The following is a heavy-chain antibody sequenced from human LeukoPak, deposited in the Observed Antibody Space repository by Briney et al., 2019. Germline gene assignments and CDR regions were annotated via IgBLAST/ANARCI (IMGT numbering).Heavy chain of an antibody. J-gene: IGHJ4*02. D-gene: IGHD3-22*01. CDR2: IGSSGSTI. Sequence: GGSLRLSCAASGFTFSDYYMSWIRQAPGKGLEWVSYIGSSGSTIYYADSVKGRFTISRDNAKNSLYLQMNSLRAEDTAVYYCARDRPLYYYDSSGYYYWGQGTLVTVSS. CDR1: GFTFSDYY. V-gene: IGHV3-11*01. CDR3: ARDRPLYYYDSSGYYY.